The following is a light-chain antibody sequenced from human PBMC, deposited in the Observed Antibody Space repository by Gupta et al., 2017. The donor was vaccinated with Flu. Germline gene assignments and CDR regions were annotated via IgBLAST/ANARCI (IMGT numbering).Light chain of an antibody. J-gene: IGLJ2*01. V-gene: IGLV2-11*01. Sequence: QSALTQPRSVSGSPGQSVTISCTGTSSDVGGYNYVSWYQQHPGKAHKLMIYDVSKRPAGVPDRFSGSKSGNTASLTISELQAEDEADYYCCSYAGSYAVVFGGGTKLTVL. CDR3: CSYAGSYAVV. CDR2: DVS. CDR1: SSDVGGYNY.